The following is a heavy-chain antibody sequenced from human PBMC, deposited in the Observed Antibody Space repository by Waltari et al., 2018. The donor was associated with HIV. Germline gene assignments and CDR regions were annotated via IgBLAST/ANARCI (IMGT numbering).Heavy chain of an antibody. J-gene: IGHJ4*02. CDR1: GGSITRHAFY. V-gene: IGHV4-39*01. CDR3: ARRGDGFNQHARLDH. CDR2: MYNSGTT. Sequence: QLHLQASGPALVKPSETLALPSPLPGGSITRHAFYWAWIRQPPGKGLEWIGLMYNSGTTYYNPSLKSRVSMSRDTSKNRFSLRLHSVTAADTAIYYCARRGDGFNQHARLDHWGPGTLVTVSS. D-gene: IGHD2-2*01.